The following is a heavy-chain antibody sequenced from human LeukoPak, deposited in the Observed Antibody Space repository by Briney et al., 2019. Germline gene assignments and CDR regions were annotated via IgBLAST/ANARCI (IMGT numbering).Heavy chain of an antibody. V-gene: IGHV4-4*09. CDR1: GGSISSYY. D-gene: IGHD3-22*01. CDR3: ASSYYYGSSAYRFDY. CDR2: IYTNGST. Sequence: SETLSLTCTVSGGSISSYYWSWIRQPPGKGLEWIGYIYTNGSTNYNPSLKSRVTISVDTSKNQFSLKLSSVTAADTAVYYCASSYYYGSSAYRFDYWGQGTQVTVSS. J-gene: IGHJ4*02.